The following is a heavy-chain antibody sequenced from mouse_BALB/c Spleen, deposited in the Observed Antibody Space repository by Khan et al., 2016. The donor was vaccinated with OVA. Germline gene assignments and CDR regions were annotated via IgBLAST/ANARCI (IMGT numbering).Heavy chain of an antibody. J-gene: IGHJ3*01. Sequence: VQLSGAELVRPGVSVKISCKGSGYTFTDFTMHWVKQSHAKSLEWIGVVNTYYGDATYNQKFKGKATMTVDKSSTTAYMELARQTSEDSAIYYCARWEGGNRFVYWGQGTLVTVSA. CDR2: VNTYYGDA. D-gene: IGHD4-1*01. V-gene: IGHV1S137*01. CDR1: GYTFTDFT. CDR3: ARWEGGNRFVY.